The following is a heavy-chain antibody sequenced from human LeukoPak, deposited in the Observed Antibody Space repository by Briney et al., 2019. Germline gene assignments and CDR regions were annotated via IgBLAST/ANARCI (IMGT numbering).Heavy chain of an antibody. CDR2: ISYDGSNK. J-gene: IGHJ3*02. V-gene: IGHV3-30-3*01. Sequence: GGSLRLSCAASGFTFSSYAMHWVRQAPGKGLEWVAAISYDGSNKYYADSVKGRFTISRDNSKNTLYLQMNSLRAEDTAVYYCARRADHAFDIWGQGTMVTVSS. CDR3: ARRADHAFDI. CDR1: GFTFSSYA.